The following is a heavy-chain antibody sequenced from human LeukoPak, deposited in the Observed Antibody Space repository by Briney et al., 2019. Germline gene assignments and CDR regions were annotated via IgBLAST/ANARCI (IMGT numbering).Heavy chain of an antibody. Sequence: QPGGSLRLSCAASGFIVSHYYMTWVRQAPGKGLEWVSDTYSDSGGSTYYAGSVKGRFTVSRDNSKNTLYLQMNSLRVEDTAVYYCARDLPPNSYGSGSYSDHWGLGTLVTVSS. CDR2: TYSDSGGST. V-gene: IGHV3-66*01. CDR1: GFIVSHYY. CDR3: ARDLPPNSYGSGSYSDH. D-gene: IGHD3-10*01. J-gene: IGHJ4*02.